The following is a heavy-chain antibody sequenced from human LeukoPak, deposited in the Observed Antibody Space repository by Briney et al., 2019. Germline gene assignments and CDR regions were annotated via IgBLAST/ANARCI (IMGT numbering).Heavy chain of an antibody. CDR2: IKQDGSEK. Sequence: GGSLRLSCAASGFXFSSYWMSWVRQAPGKGLEWVANIKQDGSEKYYVDSVKGRFTISRDNAKNSLYLQMNSLRAEDTAVYYCASEQWLGDWGQGTLVTVSS. CDR1: GFXFSSYW. V-gene: IGHV3-7*05. CDR3: ASEQWLGD. D-gene: IGHD6-19*01. J-gene: IGHJ4*02.